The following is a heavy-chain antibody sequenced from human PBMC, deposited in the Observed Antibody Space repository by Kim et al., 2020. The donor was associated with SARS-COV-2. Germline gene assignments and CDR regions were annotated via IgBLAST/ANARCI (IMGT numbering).Heavy chain of an antibody. V-gene: IGHV3-74*01. J-gene: IGHJ4*02. CDR2: INSDGSSI. D-gene: IGHD6-19*01. Sequence: GGSLRLSCTASGFNFTSYWMHWVRQAPGKGLVWVSRINSDGSSISYADSVKGRFTVSRDNAKYTLYLQMNSLRTEDTAVYYCARAFAVAGTGGFYWGRGTLVTVSS. CDR3: ARAFAVAGTGGFY. CDR1: GFNFTSYW.